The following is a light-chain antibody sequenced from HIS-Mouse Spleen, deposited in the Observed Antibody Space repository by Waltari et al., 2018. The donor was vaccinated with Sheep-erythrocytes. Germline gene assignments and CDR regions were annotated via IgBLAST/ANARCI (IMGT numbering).Light chain of an antibody. CDR1: KLGDKY. J-gene: IGLJ2*01. CDR2: QDS. CDR3: QAWDSSTAV. V-gene: IGLV3-1*01. Sequence: SYELTQPPSVSVSPGQTASITCSGDKLGDKYACWYQQKPGQSPVLVIYQDSKRPSGIPERFSGSNSGKTATLTIGGTQAMDEADYYGQAWDSSTAVFGGGTKLTVL.